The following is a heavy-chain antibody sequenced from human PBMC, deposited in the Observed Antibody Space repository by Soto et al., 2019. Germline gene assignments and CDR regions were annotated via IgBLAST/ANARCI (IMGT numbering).Heavy chain of an antibody. V-gene: IGHV4-34*01. Sequence: SETLSLTCTVSGGSISSYYWSWIRQPPGKGLEWIGEINHSGSTNYNPSLKSRVTISVDTSKNQFSLKLSSVTAADTAVYYCARALKGYYYYYGMDVWGQGTTVTVSS. CDR3: ARALKGYYYYYGMDV. CDR1: GGSISSYY. J-gene: IGHJ6*02. CDR2: INHSGST.